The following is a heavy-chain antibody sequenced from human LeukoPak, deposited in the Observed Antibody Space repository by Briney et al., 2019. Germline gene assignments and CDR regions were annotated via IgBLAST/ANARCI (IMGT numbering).Heavy chain of an antibody. CDR3: ARARPGDDDAFDI. V-gene: IGHV3-33*01. CDR2: IWYDGSNK. Sequence: QPGGSLRLSCAASGFTFSSYGMHWVRQAPGKGLEWVAVIWYDGSNKYYADSVKGRFTISRDNSKNTLYLQMNSLRAEDTAVYYCARARPGDDDAFDIWGQGTMVTVSS. D-gene: IGHD6-6*01. CDR1: GFTFSSYG. J-gene: IGHJ3*02.